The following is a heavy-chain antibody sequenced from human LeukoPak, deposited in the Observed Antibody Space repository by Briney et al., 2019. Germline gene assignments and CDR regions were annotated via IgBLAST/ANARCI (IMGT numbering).Heavy chain of an antibody. CDR1: GGSFSGYY. CDR3: ARGKKLLWFGELLAHQYNWLDP. Sequence: PSETLSLTCAVYGGSFSGYYWSWIRQPPGKGLEWIGEINHSGSTNYNPSLKSRVTISVDTSKNQFSLKLSSVTAADTAVYYCARGKKLLWFGELLAHQYNWLDPWGQGTLVTVSS. V-gene: IGHV4-34*01. D-gene: IGHD3-10*01. CDR2: INHSGST. J-gene: IGHJ5*02.